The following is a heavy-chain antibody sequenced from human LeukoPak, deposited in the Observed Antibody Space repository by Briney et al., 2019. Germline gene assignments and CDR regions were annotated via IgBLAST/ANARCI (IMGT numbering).Heavy chain of an antibody. V-gene: IGHV1-46*01. D-gene: IGHD6-13*01. CDR2: INPSGGST. J-gene: IGHJ6*02. Sequence: ASVKVSCKASGYTFTSYYMHWVRQAPGQGLEWMGIINPSGGSTSYAQKFQGRVTMTRDMSTSTVYMELSSLRSEDTAVYYCASAAAAGPNYYYYGMDVWGQGTTVTVSS. CDR3: ASAAAAGPNYYYYGMDV. CDR1: GYTFTSYY.